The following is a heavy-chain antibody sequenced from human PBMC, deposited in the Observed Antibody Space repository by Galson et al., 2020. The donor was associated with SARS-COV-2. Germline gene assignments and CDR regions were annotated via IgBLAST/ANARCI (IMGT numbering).Heavy chain of an antibody. CDR1: GFTFDDYV. D-gene: IGHD3-3*01. J-gene: IGHJ6*02. CDR3: TKGTGSAVSGYYYYYRMDV. CDR2: ISSNGGII. Sequence: GGSLRLSCEASGFTFDDYVMHWVRQAPGKGLEWESGISSNGGIIGYADSVKGRFTIPRDNAKNSLYLQMNSLRAEDTALYYCTKGTGSAVSGYYYYYRMDVWGQGTTVTVSS. V-gene: IGHV3-9*01.